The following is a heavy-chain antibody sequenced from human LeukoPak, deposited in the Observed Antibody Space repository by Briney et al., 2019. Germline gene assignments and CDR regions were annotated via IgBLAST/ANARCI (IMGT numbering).Heavy chain of an antibody. J-gene: IGHJ4*02. V-gene: IGHV3-7*01. CDR3: TRNQN. CDR2: INEDGSWK. CDR1: GFIFSSNW. Sequence: GGSLTLSCAASGFIFSSNWMSWLRQSPGKGPEWVANINEDGSWKNHVGSVERRFTISRDNDKNSLHLQMNSLRVEDTAIYYCTRNQNWGQGTLVTVSS.